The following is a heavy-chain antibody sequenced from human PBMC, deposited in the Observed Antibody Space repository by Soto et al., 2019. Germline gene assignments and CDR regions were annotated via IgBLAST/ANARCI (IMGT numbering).Heavy chain of an antibody. CDR3: ARGRTTLLWFGEFTLDY. V-gene: IGHV4-34*01. CDR1: GGSFSGYY. D-gene: IGHD3-10*01. CDR2: INHSGST. Sequence: LSLTCAVYGGSFSGYYWSWIRQPPGKGLEWIGEINHSGSTNYNPSLKSRVTISVDTSKNQFSLKLSSVTAADTAVYYCARGRTTLLWFGEFTLDYWGQGTLVTVSS. J-gene: IGHJ4*02.